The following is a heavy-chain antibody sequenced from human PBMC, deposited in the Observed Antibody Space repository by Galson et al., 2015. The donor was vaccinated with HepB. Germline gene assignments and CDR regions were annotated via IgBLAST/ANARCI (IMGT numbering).Heavy chain of an antibody. D-gene: IGHD4-11*01. Sequence: SGAEVKKPGESLKISCKGSGYSSDSYWIGWVRQMPGKGLEWMGIIYPGDSDTRYSPSFQGQVTMSVDKSRSTAYLQWNNLKASDTAIYYCGRFYSTPDYWFDPWGQGTLVTVSS. J-gene: IGHJ5*02. CDR1: GYSSDSYW. CDR2: IYPGDSDT. CDR3: GRFYSTPDYWFDP. V-gene: IGHV5-51*01.